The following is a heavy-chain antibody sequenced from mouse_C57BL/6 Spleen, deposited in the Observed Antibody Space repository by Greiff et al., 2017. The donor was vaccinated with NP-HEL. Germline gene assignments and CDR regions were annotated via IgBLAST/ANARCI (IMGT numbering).Heavy chain of an antibody. D-gene: IGHD2-4*01. CDR2: ILWDDAK. J-gene: IGHJ4*01. CDR3: ARIGDDDERDAMDY. V-gene: IGHV8-8*01. CDR1: GFSLSTFGIG. Sequence: QVTLKESGPGILQPSQTLSLTFSFSGFSLSTFGIGVGWIRQPSGKGLEWLAHILWDDAKSYNTALKSPLTISKDTSKNQVFLKIGNVDTADTATYYCARIGDDDERDAMDYWGQGTSVTVSS.